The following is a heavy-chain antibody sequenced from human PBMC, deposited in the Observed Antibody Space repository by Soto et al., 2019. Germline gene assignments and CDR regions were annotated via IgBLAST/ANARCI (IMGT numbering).Heavy chain of an antibody. CDR2: INHSGST. V-gene: IGHV4-34*01. CDR1: GGSFSGYY. J-gene: IGHJ4*02. CDR3: ARGVGYSYPFDY. Sequence: QVQLQQWGAGLLKPSETLSLTCAVYGGSFSGYYWSWIRQPPGKGLEWIGEINHSGSTSYNPSLKSRVTISVDTSKNQFSLKLSSVTAADTAVYYCARGVGYSYPFDYWGQGTLVTVSS. D-gene: IGHD5-18*01.